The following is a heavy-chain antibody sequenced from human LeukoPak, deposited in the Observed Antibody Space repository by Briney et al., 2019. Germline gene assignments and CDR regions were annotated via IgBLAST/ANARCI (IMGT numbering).Heavy chain of an antibody. D-gene: IGHD3-10*01. Sequence: GESLRLSCAASGFTFSTYRMDWVRQAPGKGLEWVSTISGSSRYIYSAESMKGRFAISRDNAKKLLYLQMNSLRAEDTAVYFCVRDIQGSGSPLDYWGQGTLVTVSS. J-gene: IGHJ4*02. CDR3: VRDIQGSGSPLDY. CDR1: GFTFSTYR. CDR2: ISGSSRYI. V-gene: IGHV3-21*01.